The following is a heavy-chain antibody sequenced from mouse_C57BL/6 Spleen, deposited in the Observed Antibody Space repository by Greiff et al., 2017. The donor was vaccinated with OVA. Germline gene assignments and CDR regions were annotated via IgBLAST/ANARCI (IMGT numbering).Heavy chain of an antibody. D-gene: IGHD2-5*01. CDR3: ARSRSNYPLYAMDY. Sequence: QVQLQQSGPELVKPGASVKISCKASGYAFSSSWMNWVKQRPGKGLEWIGRIYPGDGDTNYNGKFKGKATLTADKSSSTAYMQLSSLTSEDSAVYFCARSRSNYPLYAMDYWGQGTSVTVSS. CDR1: GYAFSSSW. CDR2: IYPGDGDT. V-gene: IGHV1-82*01. J-gene: IGHJ4*01.